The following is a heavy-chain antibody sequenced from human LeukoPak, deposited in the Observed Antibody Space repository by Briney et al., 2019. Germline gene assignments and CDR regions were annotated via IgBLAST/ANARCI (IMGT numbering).Heavy chain of an antibody. D-gene: IGHD5-24*01. Sequence: ASVNVSCKPSGYTFTGEYMHWVPQAPGPQREGLGVISPSGGSTTYAQKFQGRVTLTRDMSTSTDYLELSSLRSEDTAVYYCARDKSVRDEAWWFNLWGQGKLVTVSA. J-gene: IGHJ5*02. CDR2: ISPSGGST. CDR1: GYTFTGEY. V-gene: IGHV1-46*01. CDR3: ARDKSVRDEAWWFNL.